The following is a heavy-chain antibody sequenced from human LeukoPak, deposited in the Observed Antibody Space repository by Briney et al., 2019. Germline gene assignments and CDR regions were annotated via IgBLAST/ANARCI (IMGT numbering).Heavy chain of an antibody. CDR2: IYYSGST. V-gene: IGHV4-31*03. J-gene: IGHJ6*02. CDR1: GGSISSGGYY. D-gene: IGHD3-10*01. Sequence: PSETLSLTCTVSGGSISSGGYYWSWIRQHPGKGLEWIGYIYYSGSTYYNPSLKSRVTISVDTSKNQFSLKLSSVTAADTAVYYCARSPITMGREYGMDVWGQGTTVTVSS. CDR3: ARSPITMGREYGMDV.